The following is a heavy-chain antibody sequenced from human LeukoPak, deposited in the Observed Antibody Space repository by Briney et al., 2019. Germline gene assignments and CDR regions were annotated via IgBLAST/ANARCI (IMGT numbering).Heavy chain of an antibody. D-gene: IGHD3-22*01. CDR3: VRSAFHAGSGNYHDY. J-gene: IGHJ4*02. V-gene: IGHV3-74*03. CDR1: GFTFSNYW. CDR2: IDNAGSIT. Sequence: GGSLRLSCAASGFTFSNYWIHWVRHALGKGLVWVSRIDNAGSITTYADSVKGRFTISRDNAEDTLYLQMNSLRVEDTAVYYCVRSAFHAGSGNYHDYWGQGTLVTVSS.